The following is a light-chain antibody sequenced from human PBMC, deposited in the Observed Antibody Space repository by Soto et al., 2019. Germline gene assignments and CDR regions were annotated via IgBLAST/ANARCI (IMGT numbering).Light chain of an antibody. CDR2: EVT. CDR1: SGDIGSYKR. V-gene: IGLV2-14*01. Sequence: QSGLAEPAALSGSPGLSITISFAGTSGDIGSYKRVSCYQQHPGKAPKLIIFEVTYRPSGVSNPFSGSKSGNTASLTSSRLQAEDEAEYYCSSYTNINTRPCVFGTGTKVTV. CDR3: SSYTNINTRPCV. J-gene: IGLJ1*01.